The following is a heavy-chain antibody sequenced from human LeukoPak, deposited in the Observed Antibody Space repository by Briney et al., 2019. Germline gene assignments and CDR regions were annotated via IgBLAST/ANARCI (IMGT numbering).Heavy chain of an antibody. J-gene: IGHJ4*02. V-gene: IGHV3-43*01. Sequence: PAGSLRLSCAASGFSVSSNFMSWVRQAPGKGLEWVSLISWDGGSTYYADSVKGRFTISRDNSKNSLYLQMNSLRTEDTALYYCAKDGRERAFDYWGQGTLVTVSS. CDR3: AKDGRERAFDY. D-gene: IGHD1-1*01. CDR1: GFSVSSNF. CDR2: ISWDGGST.